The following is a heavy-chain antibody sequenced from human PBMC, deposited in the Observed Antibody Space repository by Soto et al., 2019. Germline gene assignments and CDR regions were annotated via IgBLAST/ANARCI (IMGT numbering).Heavy chain of an antibody. Sequence: QVQLQQWGAGLLKPSETLSLTCAVYGGSFRGYYWSWIRQPPGKGLEWIGEINHSGSTNYNPSLKSRVTISVDTSKNHFSLKLSSVTAAGTAVYYCARTSAIAAATKFDYWGQGTLVTVSA. D-gene: IGHD6-13*01. CDR1: GGSFRGYY. J-gene: IGHJ4*02. V-gene: IGHV4-34*01. CDR2: INHSGST. CDR3: ARTSAIAAATKFDY.